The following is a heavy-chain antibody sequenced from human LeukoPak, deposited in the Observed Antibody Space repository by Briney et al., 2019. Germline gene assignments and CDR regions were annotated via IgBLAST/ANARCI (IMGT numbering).Heavy chain of an antibody. V-gene: IGHV3-53*01. Sequence: PGGSLRLSCAASGFTFSSYWMHWVRQAPGKGLEWVSVIYSGGSTYYADSVKGRFTISRDNSKNTLYLQMNSLRAEDTAVYYCAREPGTYAFDIWGQGTMVTVSS. J-gene: IGHJ3*02. CDR2: IYSGGST. CDR3: AREPGTYAFDI. CDR1: GFTFSSYW.